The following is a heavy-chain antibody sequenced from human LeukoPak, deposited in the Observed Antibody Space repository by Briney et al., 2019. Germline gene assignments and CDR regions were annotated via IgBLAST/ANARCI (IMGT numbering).Heavy chain of an antibody. V-gene: IGHV3-23*01. D-gene: IGHD6-13*01. Sequence: PGGSLRLSCAASGFTFSSYAMSWVRQAPGKGLEWVSAISGSGGSTYYADSVKGRFTISRDNSKNTLYLQMNGLRAEDTAVYYCAKDLSPAAGLCNWFDPWGQGTLVTVSS. CDR2: ISGSGGST. CDR1: GFTFSSYA. J-gene: IGHJ5*02. CDR3: AKDLSPAAGLCNWFDP.